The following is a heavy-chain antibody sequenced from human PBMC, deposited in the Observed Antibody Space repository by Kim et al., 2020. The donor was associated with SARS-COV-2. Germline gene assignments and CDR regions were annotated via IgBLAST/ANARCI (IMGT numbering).Heavy chain of an antibody. Sequence: YADSVKGRFSISRDDAKNSLFLQLSSLSEDDSAVYYCVRMAGTSSNFWGQGTRVAVSS. J-gene: IGHJ4*02. CDR3: VRMAGTSSNF. D-gene: IGHD6-19*01. V-gene: IGHV3-11*01.